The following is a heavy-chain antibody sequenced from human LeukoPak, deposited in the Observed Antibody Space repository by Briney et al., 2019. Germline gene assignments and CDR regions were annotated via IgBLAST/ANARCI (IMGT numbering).Heavy chain of an antibody. V-gene: IGHV3-23*01. J-gene: IGHJ4*02. CDR3: AKDPRPSGLQTYYFDY. CDR1: GFTFSSYA. CDR2: ISGSGGST. Sequence: PGGSLRLSCAASGFTFSSYAMSWVRQAPGKGLEWVSAISGSGGSTYYADSVKGRFTISRDNSKNTLCLQMNSLRAEDTAVYYCAKDPRPSGLQTYYFDYWGQGTLVTVSS. D-gene: IGHD5-24*01.